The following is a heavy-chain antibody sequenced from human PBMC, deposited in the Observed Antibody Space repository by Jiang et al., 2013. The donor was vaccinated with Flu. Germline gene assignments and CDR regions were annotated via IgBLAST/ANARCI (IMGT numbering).Heavy chain of an antibody. V-gene: IGHV1-69*04. CDR2: IIPILGIA. D-gene: IGHD4-23*01. CDR1: GGTFSSYA. J-gene: IGHJ4*02. CDR3: ARDRTVSPVGY. Sequence: EVKKPGSSVKVSCKASGGTFSSYAISWVRQAPGQGLEWMGRIIPILGIANYAQKFQGRVTITADKSTSTAYMELSSLRSEDTAVYYCARDRTVSPVGYWGQGTLVTVSS.